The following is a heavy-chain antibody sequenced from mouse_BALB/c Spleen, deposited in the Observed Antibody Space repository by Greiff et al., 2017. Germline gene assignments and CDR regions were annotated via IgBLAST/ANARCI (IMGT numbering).Heavy chain of an antibody. D-gene: IGHD2-10*02. V-gene: IGHV2-2*02. CDR3: ARKEYGNVLYAMDY. Sequence: VQLQQSGPGLVQPSQSLSITCTVSGFSLTSYGVHWVRQSPGKGLEWLGVIWSGGSTDYNAAFISRLSISKDNSKSQVFFKMNSLQANDTAIYYCARKEYGNVLYAMDYWGQGTSVTVSS. CDR2: IWSGGST. J-gene: IGHJ4*01. CDR1: GFSLTSYG.